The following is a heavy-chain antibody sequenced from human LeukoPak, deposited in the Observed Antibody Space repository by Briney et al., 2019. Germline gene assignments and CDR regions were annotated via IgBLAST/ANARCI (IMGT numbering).Heavy chain of an antibody. V-gene: IGHV3-30*18. Sequence: PGGSLRLSCAASGFTFSVYGMHWVRQAPGKGLEWVTFISYDGNNKYYADSVKGRFTISRYNFKNTLSLQIDSLRAEDTAVYYCAKDRLGYSAYDFMGVWGQGTTVSVSS. CDR2: ISYDGNNK. CDR3: AKDRLGYSAYDFMGV. J-gene: IGHJ6*02. CDR1: GFTFSVYG. D-gene: IGHD5-12*01.